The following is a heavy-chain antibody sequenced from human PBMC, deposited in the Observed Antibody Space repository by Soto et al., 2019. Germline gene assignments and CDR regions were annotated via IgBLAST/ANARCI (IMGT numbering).Heavy chain of an antibody. CDR1: GVSINSANW. D-gene: IGHD2-15*01. V-gene: IGHV4-4*02. CDR3: ARYCGGGSCYLGAFDI. Sequence: QMQLQESGPGLVKPSGTLSLTCTVSGVSINSANWWTWVRQSPGKGLEWIGEIYHSGSTNFNPSLKSRVPISVDNSKNPFYLELTSVPAAATAVYYCARYCGGGSCYLGAFDIWGQGTMVTVSS. J-gene: IGHJ3*02. CDR2: IYHSGST.